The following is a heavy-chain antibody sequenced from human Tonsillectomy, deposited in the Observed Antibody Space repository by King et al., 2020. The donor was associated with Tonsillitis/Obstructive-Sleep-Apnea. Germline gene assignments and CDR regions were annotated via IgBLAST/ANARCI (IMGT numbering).Heavy chain of an antibody. CDR3: ARGSKFDILSGHQIFDH. D-gene: IGHD3-9*01. Sequence: VQLVESGGGLVQPGGSLRLSCAASGFTFARYDMHWVRQGIGKSLEWVSGVGAAGDTYYPDSVKGRFIISRENVKNSVHLQLNSLRANDTAVYYCARGSKFDILSGHQIFDHWGQGIVVTVSS. V-gene: IGHV3-13*04. CDR2: VGAAGDT. J-gene: IGHJ4*02. CDR1: GFTFARYD.